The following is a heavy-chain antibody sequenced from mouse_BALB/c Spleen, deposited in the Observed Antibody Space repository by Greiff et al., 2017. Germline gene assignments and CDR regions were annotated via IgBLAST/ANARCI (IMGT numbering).Heavy chain of an antibody. CDR2: ISSGSSTI. D-gene: IGHD1-1*01. J-gene: IGHJ1*01. CDR1: GFTFSSFG. CDR3: ARSIYYYGSSPYWYFDV. Sequence: VQLKESGGGLVQPGGSRKLSCAASGFTFSSFGMHWVRQAPEKGLEWVAYISSGSSTIYYADTVKGRFTISRDNPKNTLFLQMTSLRSEDTAMYYCARSIYYYGSSPYWYFDVWGAGTTVTVSS. V-gene: IGHV5-17*02.